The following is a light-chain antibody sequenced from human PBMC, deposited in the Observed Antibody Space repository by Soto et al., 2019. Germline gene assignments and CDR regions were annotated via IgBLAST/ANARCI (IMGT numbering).Light chain of an antibody. CDR1: SSDVAGYDY. J-gene: IGLJ1*01. Sequence: QSALTQPASVSGSPGQAITISCTGTSSDVAGYDYVSWYQQHPGKAPKLMISEVSNRPSGVSNRFSGSKSGNTASLTISGVQGGEEAYFFCRSYTSHRTYFLGTGTKLTVL. CDR2: EVS. CDR3: RSYTSHRTYF. V-gene: IGLV2-14*01.